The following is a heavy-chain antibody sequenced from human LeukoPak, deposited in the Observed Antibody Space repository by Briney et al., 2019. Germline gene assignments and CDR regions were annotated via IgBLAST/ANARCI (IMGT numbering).Heavy chain of an antibody. V-gene: IGHV4-59*08. CDR2: VYYTGST. Sequence: SETLSLTCTASGGSISTYYWSWMRQPPGKGLEWIGYVYYTGSTNYNPSLKSRVTISVDTSKNQFSLNLSSVTAADTAVYYCARRNLLTGYYYFDYWGQGTLVTVSS. D-gene: IGHD3-9*01. CDR1: GGSISTYY. CDR3: ARRNLLTGYYYFDY. J-gene: IGHJ4*02.